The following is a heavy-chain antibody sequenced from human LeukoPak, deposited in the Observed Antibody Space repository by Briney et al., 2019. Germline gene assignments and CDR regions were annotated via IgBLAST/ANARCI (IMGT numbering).Heavy chain of an antibody. Sequence: SETLSLTCAVYGGSFSGYYWSWIRQPPGKGLEWIGEINHSGSTNYNPSLKSRVTISVDTSKNQFSLKLSSVTAADTAVYYCASTGVAAAVDKGMDVWGQGTTATVSS. J-gene: IGHJ6*02. CDR1: GGSFSGYY. V-gene: IGHV4-34*01. CDR3: ASTGVAAAVDKGMDV. CDR2: INHSGST. D-gene: IGHD6-13*01.